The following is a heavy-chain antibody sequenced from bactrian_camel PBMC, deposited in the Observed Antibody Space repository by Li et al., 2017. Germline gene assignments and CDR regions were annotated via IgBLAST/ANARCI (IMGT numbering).Heavy chain of an antibody. CDR2: INSDGET. CDR1: GNSYTKFC. J-gene: IGHJ6*01. D-gene: IGHD6*01. Sequence: QVQLVESGGGLVQPGGSLRLSCAASGNSYTKFCMAWFRQVPGKEREKVASINSDGETTYADSVKGRFTISRDNAKSTLYLQMNSLKSEDTALYYCATVPWYGGRWWDADFGYWGQGTQVTVS. CDR3: ATVPWYGGRWWDADFGY. V-gene: IGHV3S53*01.